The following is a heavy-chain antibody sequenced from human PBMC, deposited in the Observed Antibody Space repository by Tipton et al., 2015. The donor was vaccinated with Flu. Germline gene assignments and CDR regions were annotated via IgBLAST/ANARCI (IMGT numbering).Heavy chain of an antibody. V-gene: IGHV3-48*03. CDR2: ISGSSNTI. J-gene: IGHJ4*02. CDR3: ARATTWTQPFDF. D-gene: IGHD5-18*01. CDR1: GFTFSRYE. Sequence: SLRLSCAASGFTFSRYEMSWVRQAPGKGLEWISFISGSSNTIYYADSVKGRFTISRDNAKNSLYLQMNSLRADDTAIYYCARATTWTQPFDFWGQGALVTVSS.